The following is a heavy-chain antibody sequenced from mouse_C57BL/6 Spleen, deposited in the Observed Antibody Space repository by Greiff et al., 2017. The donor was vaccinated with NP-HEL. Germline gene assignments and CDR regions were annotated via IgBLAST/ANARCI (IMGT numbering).Heavy chain of an antibody. J-gene: IGHJ2*01. CDR1: GFTFTDYY. CDR3: ARSFYDLYYFDY. Sequence: EVKLQESGGGLVQPGGSLSLSCAASGFTFTDYYMSWVRQPPGQALEWLGFIRNKANGYTTEYSASVKGRFTISRDNSQSILYRQMNALIAEDSATYYCARSFYDLYYFDYWGQGTTLTVSS. CDR2: IRNKANGYTT. V-gene: IGHV7-3*01. D-gene: IGHD2-3*01.